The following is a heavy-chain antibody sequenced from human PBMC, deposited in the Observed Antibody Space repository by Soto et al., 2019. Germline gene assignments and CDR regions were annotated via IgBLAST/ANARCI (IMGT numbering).Heavy chain of an antibody. Sequence: ASVKVSCKVSGYTLTELSMHWVRQAPGKGLEWMGGFDPEDAEIIYAQKFQGRVTMTEDTSTDTAYMELSSLRSEDTAVYYCAGITMIVVGAYGMDVWGPGTTVTVFS. V-gene: IGHV1-24*01. J-gene: IGHJ6*02. CDR1: GYTLTELS. CDR2: FDPEDAEI. CDR3: AGITMIVVGAYGMDV. D-gene: IGHD3-22*01.